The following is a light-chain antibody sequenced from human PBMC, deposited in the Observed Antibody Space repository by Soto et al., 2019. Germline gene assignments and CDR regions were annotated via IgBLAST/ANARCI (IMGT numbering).Light chain of an antibody. J-gene: IGKJ5*01. Sequence: DILMTQSPDSLAVSLGERATTISNSSRGVIYSANNKNCLAWYQQKPGKAPKLLIYDASSLESGVPSRFSGSGSGTEFTLTISSLQPDDFATYYCQQYNSYSTFGQGTRLEIK. CDR3: QQYNSYST. CDR2: DAS. V-gene: IGKV1-5*02. CDR1: ANNKNC.